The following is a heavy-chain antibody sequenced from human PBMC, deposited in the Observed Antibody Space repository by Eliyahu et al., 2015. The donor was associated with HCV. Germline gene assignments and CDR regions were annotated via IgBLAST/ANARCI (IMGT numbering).Heavy chain of an antibody. Sequence: EVQLVESGGGLVQPGGSLRLSCAASGFTVSSNYMSWVRQAPGKGLGWVSVIYSGGSTYYADSVKGRFTISRDNSKNTLYLQMNSLRAEDTAVYYCARDPYSSGWFPDWGQGTLVTVSS. CDR1: GFTVSSNY. D-gene: IGHD6-19*01. CDR2: IYSGGST. V-gene: IGHV3-66*02. J-gene: IGHJ4*02. CDR3: ARDPYSSGWFPD.